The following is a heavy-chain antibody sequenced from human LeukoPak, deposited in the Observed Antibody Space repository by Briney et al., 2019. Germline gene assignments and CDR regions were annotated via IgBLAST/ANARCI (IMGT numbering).Heavy chain of an antibody. V-gene: IGHV3-74*01. CDR2: INSDGSNT. CDR1: GFTFSSYW. Sequence: GGSLRLSCEASGFTFSSYWMHWVRQAPGKGLVWVSRINSDGSNTNYADSVKGRFTISRDNAKNTLYLQMNSLRTEDAAVYYCTTDHGKYCSSTSCYPDYWGQGTLVTVSS. CDR3: TTDHGKYCSSTSCYPDY. D-gene: IGHD2-2*01. J-gene: IGHJ4*02.